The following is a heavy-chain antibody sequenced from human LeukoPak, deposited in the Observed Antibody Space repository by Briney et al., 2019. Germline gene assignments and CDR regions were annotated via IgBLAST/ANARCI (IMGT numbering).Heavy chain of an antibody. D-gene: IGHD3-3*01. CDR1: GGSISSGGYY. CDR2: IYHAGSA. J-gene: IGHJ6*03. V-gene: IGHV4-30-2*01. Sequence: SETLSLTCTVSGGSISSGGYYWSRIRQPPGKGLEWIGYIYHAGSAYYNPSLRSRVTISVDRSKNQFSLNLNSVTAADTAVYYCARCDGVVDDHMDVWGNGTTVTVSS. CDR3: ARCDGVVDDHMDV.